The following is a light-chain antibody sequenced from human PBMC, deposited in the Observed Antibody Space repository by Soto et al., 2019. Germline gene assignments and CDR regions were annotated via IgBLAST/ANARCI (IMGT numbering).Light chain of an antibody. J-gene: IGKJ4*01. CDR3: QQHNAYPLT. Sequence: DIQFTQAPSFLSASVGDRVTITCRASQGISSYLAWYQQKPGKARKVLIYVASTLQSWVPSRFSGSGSGTEFTLTISRLQPEDSATYYCQQHNAYPLTFGGGTKVEIK. CDR1: QGISSY. V-gene: IGKV1-9*01. CDR2: VAS.